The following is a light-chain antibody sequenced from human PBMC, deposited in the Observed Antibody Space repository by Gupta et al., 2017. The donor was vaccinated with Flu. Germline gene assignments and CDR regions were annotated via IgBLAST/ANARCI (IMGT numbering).Light chain of an antibody. Sequence: QSALTRPPSASGSPGQSITISCTGTSSDIGAYKYVSWHQQHAGKAPNLIIYEVTKRPSGVPARFSGSKSGNTASLTVSGPQAEDEGDYYCSSHTGSDTFVFGTGTAVTVL. J-gene: IGLJ1*01. CDR1: SSDIGAYKY. CDR2: EVT. CDR3: SSHTGSDTFV. V-gene: IGLV2-8*01.